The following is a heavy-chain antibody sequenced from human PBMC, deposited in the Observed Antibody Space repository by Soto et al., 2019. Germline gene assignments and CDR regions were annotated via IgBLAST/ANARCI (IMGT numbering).Heavy chain of an antibody. CDR1: GYTFTSYA. CDR2: INAGNGNT. J-gene: IGHJ4*02. CDR3: ARGSDWYEY. D-gene: IGHD6-19*01. V-gene: IGHV1-3*05. Sequence: QVQLVQSGAEEKEPGASVKISCKASGYTFTSYAVHWVRQAPGQRPEWMGWINAGNGNTKYSQKFQGRATITRDTSASTAYMEVSSLRSEDTAAYYCARGSDWYEYWGQGTLVTVSS.